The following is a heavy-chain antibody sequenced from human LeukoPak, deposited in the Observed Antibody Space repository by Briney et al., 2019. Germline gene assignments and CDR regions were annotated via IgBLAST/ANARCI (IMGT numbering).Heavy chain of an antibody. V-gene: IGHV4-59*02. Sequence: SETLSLTCPVSGCTVSTYYLRWIRQPPGEGLEWIGYISNGGSTKYNPSLKSRVTISGDTSKNQLSLKLSSVTAADTAVYHCVRLQPNTGEWVFAIWGQGTMVSVSS. CDR2: ISNGGST. D-gene: IGHD1-1*01. CDR3: VRLQPNTGEWVFAI. J-gene: IGHJ3*02. CDR1: GCTVSTYY.